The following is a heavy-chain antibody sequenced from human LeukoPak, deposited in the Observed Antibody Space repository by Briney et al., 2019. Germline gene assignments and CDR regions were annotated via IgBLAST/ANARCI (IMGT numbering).Heavy chain of an antibody. J-gene: IGHJ6*03. CDR3: ARDPYSGNYGNYYYYYMDV. CDR1: GFTFSSYW. D-gene: IGHD1-26*01. CDR2: IKQDGSEK. V-gene: IGHV3-7*01. Sequence: GGSLRLSCTASGFTFSSYWMSWVRQAPGKGLEWVANIKQDGSEKYYVDSVKGRFTISRDNAKNSLYLQMNSLRAEDTAVYYCARDPYSGNYGNYYYYYMDVWGKGTTVTVSS.